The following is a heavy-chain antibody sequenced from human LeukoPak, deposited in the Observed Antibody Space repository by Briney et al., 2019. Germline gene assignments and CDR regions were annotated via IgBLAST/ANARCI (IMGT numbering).Heavy chain of an antibody. CDR2: INPNSGGT. J-gene: IGHJ4*02. D-gene: IGHD3-3*01. CDR3: ARGKYDFWSADNPPFGY. V-gene: IGHV1-2*02. CDR1: GYTFTGYY. Sequence: GASVKVSCKASGYTFTGYYMHWVRQAPGQGLEWMGWINPNSGGTNYAQKFQGRVTMTRDTSISTAYMELSRLRSDETAVYYCARGKYDFWSADNPPFGYWGQGTLVTVSS.